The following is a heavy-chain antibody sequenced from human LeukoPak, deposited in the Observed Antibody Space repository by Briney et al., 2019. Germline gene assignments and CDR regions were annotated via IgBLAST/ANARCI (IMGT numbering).Heavy chain of an antibody. V-gene: IGHV4-61*02. CDR3: ARVRVYYYGSGSFDY. CDR1: GCSISSGIYY. D-gene: IGHD3-10*01. J-gene: IGHJ4*02. Sequence: SQTLSLTCTVSGCSISSGIYYWSWIRQPAGEGLEWIGRIYTSGSTNYNPSLKSRVTISVDTSKNQFALKLSSVTAADTAVYYCARVRVYYYGSGSFDYWGQGTLVTVSS. CDR2: IYTSGST.